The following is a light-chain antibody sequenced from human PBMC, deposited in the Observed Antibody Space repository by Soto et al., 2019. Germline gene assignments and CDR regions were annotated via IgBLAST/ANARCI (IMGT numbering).Light chain of an antibody. J-gene: IGLJ2*01. CDR3: QVWDSSSDHVV. CDR2: DDS. CDR1: NIGIKS. Sequence: SYELTQPPSVSVAPGQTARITCGGNNIGIKSVHWYQQKPCQAPVLVVYDDSDRPSGIPERFSGSNSGNTATLTISRVEAGDEADYYCQVWDSSSDHVVFGGGTKLTVL. V-gene: IGLV3-21*02.